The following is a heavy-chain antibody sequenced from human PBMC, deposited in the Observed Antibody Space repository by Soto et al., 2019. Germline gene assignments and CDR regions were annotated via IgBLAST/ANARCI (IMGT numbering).Heavy chain of an antibody. CDR1: GGSISSDY. J-gene: IGHJ4*02. CDR3: ARARGTPTRPPSSGTHY. CDR2: IYYSGST. Sequence: SETLSLTCTVSGGSISSDYWSWIRQPPGKGLEWIGYIYYSGSTNYNPSLKSRVTISVDTSKNQFSLKLSSVTAADTAVYYCARARGTPTRPPSSGTHYWGQRTLLTLS. D-gene: IGHD1-26*01. V-gene: IGHV4-59*01.